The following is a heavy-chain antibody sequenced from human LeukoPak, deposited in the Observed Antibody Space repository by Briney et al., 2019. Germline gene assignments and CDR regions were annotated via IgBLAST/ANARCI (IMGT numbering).Heavy chain of an antibody. CDR3: ARFDCSSTSCAGGWFDP. Sequence: SQTLFLTCTVSGGSISSGDYYWSWIRQPPGEGLEWIGYIYYSGSTYYNPSLKSRVTISVDTSKNQFSLKLSSVTAADTAVYYCARFDCSSTSCAGGWFDPWGQGTLVTVSS. CDR1: GGSISSGDYY. CDR2: IYYSGST. D-gene: IGHD2-2*01. V-gene: IGHV4-30-4*08. J-gene: IGHJ5*02.